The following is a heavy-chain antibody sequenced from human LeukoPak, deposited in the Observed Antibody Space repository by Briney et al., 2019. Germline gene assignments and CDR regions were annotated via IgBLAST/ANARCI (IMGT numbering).Heavy chain of an antibody. CDR2: IYSDGVNK. J-gene: IGHJ6*03. CDR1: GFTVGNHG. Sequence: GGSLRLSCAASGFTVGNHGMHWVRQAPGKGLEWVAVIYSDGVNKYCADSMKGRFTISRDTSKNTLFLEMESLRTEDTAVYYCARHRGSVFKGYMDVWGKGTTVTVSS. V-gene: IGHV3-33*01. CDR3: ARHRGSVFKGYMDV. D-gene: IGHD2-8*01.